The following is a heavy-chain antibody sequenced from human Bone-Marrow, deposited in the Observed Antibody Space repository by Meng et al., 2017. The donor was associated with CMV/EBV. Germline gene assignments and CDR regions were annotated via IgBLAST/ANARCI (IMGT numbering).Heavy chain of an antibody. D-gene: IGHD3-22*01. V-gene: IGHV1-18*04. CDR1: GYTFNNYG. Sequence: ASVKVSCKAFGYTFNNYGLSWVRQAPGQGLEWMGWISAYNGNTNYAQKFQGRVTMTRDTSISTAYMELSRLRSDDTAVYYCARGDYDSSGHIDYWGQGTLVTVSS. CDR3: ARGDYDSSGHIDY. CDR2: ISAYNGNT. J-gene: IGHJ4*02.